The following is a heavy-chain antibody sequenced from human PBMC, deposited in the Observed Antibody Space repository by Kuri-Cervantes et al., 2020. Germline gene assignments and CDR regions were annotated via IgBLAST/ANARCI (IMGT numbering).Heavy chain of an antibody. CDR1: GYTFTSYD. CDR3: ARGFGVFSEFDFDY. CDR2: INPNSGAT. D-gene: IGHD3-3*01. Sequence: ASVKVSCKASGYTFTSYDINWVRQATGQGLEWMGWINPNSGATSYAHKFQGRVTMTRDTSINTAFMDLSSLTSDDTAVYYCARGFGVFSEFDFDYWGQGTLVTVSS. V-gene: IGHV1-8*01. J-gene: IGHJ4*02.